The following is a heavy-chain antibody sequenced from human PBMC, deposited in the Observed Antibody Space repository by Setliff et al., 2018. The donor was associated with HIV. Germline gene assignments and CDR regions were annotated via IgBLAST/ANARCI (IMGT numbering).Heavy chain of an antibody. D-gene: IGHD3-10*01. J-gene: IGHJ5*02. CDR3: ARRIDDSGSFPDKNWFDT. V-gene: IGHV4-61*05. CDR1: GGSISSSSYS. CDR2: IFSSGST. Sequence: SETLSLTCTVSGGSISSSSYSWNWIRQSPGGGLEWIGFIFSSGSTKYNPSLQSRVTMSIDTSKNQFSLRLTSVTAADTAVYYCARRIDDSGSFPDKNWFDTWGQGSLVTVSS.